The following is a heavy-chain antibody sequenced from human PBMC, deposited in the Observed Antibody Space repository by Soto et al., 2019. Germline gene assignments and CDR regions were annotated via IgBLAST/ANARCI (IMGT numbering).Heavy chain of an antibody. CDR1: GGSISGYY. CDR3: ARFSGYSTNFFDY. CDR2: IYYSGST. V-gene: IGHV4-59*01. J-gene: IGHJ4*02. Sequence: SETLSLTCTVSGGSISGYYWSWIRQPPGKGLECIGYIYYSGSTNYNPSLKSRVTISVDTSKNQFSLKLTSVTSADTAVYYCARFSGYSTNFFDYWGQGALVPVSS. D-gene: IGHD5-12*01.